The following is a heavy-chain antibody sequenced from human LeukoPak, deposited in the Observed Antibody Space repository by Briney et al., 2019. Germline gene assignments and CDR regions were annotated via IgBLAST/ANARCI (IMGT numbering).Heavy chain of an antibody. CDR2: IYYSGTS. CDR1: GGSICSSSYY. Sequence: SETLSLTCTVSGGSICSSSYYWGWIRQPPGKGLDWIGSIYYSGTSYYNPSLKRRATISVDTSKNQFSLMQSPVTAAATMEYYGARRVGYCSSTICYQDYWGQGTLVTVSS. V-gene: IGHV4-39*01. CDR3: ARRVGYCSSTICYQDY. J-gene: IGHJ4*02. D-gene: IGHD2-2*03.